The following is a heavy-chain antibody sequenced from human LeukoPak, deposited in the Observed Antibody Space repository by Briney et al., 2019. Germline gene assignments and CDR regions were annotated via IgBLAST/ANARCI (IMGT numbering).Heavy chain of an antibody. D-gene: IGHD1-26*01. V-gene: IGHV3-11*01. CDR2: ISSSGSTI. Sequence: GGSLRLSCAASGFTFSDYYMSWIRQAPGKGLEWVSYISSSGSTIYYADSVKGRFTISRDNAKNSLYLQMNSLRAEDTAVYYCARGGNSGSHPDDALDIWGQGTMVTVSS. J-gene: IGHJ3*02. CDR1: GFTFSDYY. CDR3: ARGGNSGSHPDDALDI.